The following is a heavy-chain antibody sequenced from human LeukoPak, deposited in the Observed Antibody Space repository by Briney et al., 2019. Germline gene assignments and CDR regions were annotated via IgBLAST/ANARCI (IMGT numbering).Heavy chain of an antibody. D-gene: IGHD2-15*01. CDR3: ARARQPLSGYCSGGSCSSVYFDY. Sequence: PGGSLRLSCAASGFTVNSNYMSWVRQAPGKGLEWVSVIYSGGSTYYADSVKGRFTISRDNSKNTLYLQMNSLRAEDTAVYYCARARQPLSGYCSGGSCSSVYFDYWGQGTLVTVSS. V-gene: IGHV3-66*02. J-gene: IGHJ4*02. CDR1: GFTVNSNY. CDR2: IYSGGST.